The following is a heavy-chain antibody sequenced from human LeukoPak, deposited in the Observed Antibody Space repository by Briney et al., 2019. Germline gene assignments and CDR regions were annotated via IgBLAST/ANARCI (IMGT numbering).Heavy chain of an antibody. CDR1: GFDVHTFA. J-gene: IGHJ3*02. D-gene: IGHD3-10*01. CDR3: AKSLFTSAHGSGRAFDI. V-gene: IGHV3-23*01. CDR2: ISAGGDIT. Sequence: GGSLRLSCAVSGFDVHTFAMGWVRQAPGKGLEWVSAISAGGDITFYSDSVRGRFTISRDNSKETLYLQMNSLRAEDTALYYCAKSLFTSAHGSGRAFDIWGQGTMVTVSS.